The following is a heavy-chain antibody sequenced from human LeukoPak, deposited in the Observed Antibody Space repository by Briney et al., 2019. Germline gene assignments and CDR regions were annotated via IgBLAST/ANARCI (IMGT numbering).Heavy chain of an antibody. Sequence: ASVKVSRKASGYTFTGYYMYWVRQAPGQGREWMGWINPNSGGTNYAQKFQGRVTMTRDTSISTAYMELSRLRSDDTAVYYCARVLGYDFWSGYNYYYYYMDVWGKGTTVTVSS. J-gene: IGHJ6*03. CDR2: INPNSGGT. CDR3: ARVLGYDFWSGYNYYYYYMDV. CDR1: GYTFTGYY. D-gene: IGHD3-3*01. V-gene: IGHV1-2*02.